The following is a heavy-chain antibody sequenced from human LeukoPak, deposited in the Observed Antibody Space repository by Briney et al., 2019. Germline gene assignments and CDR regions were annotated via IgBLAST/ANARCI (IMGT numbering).Heavy chain of an antibody. V-gene: IGHV4-34*01. J-gene: IGHJ5*02. Sequence: PSETLSLTCAVYGGSSSGYYWSWIRQPPGKGLEWIGEINHSGSTNYNPSLKSRVTISVDTSKNQFSLKLSSVTAADTAVYYCARAGTPRNYDILTGYYTGFDPWGQGTLVTVSS. CDR3: ARAGTPRNYDILTGYYTGFDP. CDR2: INHSGST. CDR1: GGSSSGYY. D-gene: IGHD3-9*01.